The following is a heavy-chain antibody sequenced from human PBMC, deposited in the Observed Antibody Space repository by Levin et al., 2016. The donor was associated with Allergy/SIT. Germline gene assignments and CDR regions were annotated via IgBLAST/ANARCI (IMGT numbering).Heavy chain of an antibody. Sequence: ASVKVSCKASGYTFTGYYMHWVRQAPGQGLEWMGWINPNSGGTNYAQKFQGRVTMTRDTSISTAYMELSRLRSDDTAVYYCARGPNYYDSSGYFHYFDYWGQGTQVTVSS. CDR2: INPNSGGT. CDR3: ARGPNYYDSSGYFHYFDY. CDR1: GYTFTGYY. J-gene: IGHJ4*02. V-gene: IGHV1-2*02. D-gene: IGHD3-22*01.